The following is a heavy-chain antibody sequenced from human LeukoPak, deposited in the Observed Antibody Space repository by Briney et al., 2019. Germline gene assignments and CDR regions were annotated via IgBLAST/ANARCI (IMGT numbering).Heavy chain of an antibody. CDR1: GFTFSSYS. CDR2: ISSSSSYI. CDR3: ARDLAHSSGYYVV. J-gene: IGHJ6*04. V-gene: IGHV3-21*01. Sequence: GGSLRLSCAASGFTFSSYSMNWVRQAPGKGLEWVSSISSSSSYIYYADSVKGGFTISRDNAKNSLYLQMNSLRAEDTAVYYCARDLAHSSGYYVVWGKGTTVTVSS. D-gene: IGHD3-22*01.